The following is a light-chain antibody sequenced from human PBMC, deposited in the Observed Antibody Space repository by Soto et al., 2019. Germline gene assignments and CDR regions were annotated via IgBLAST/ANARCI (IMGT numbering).Light chain of an antibody. Sequence: EIVLTQSPGTLSLSPGERGTLSCRTSQRVASNNLAWFQQKPGQAPKLLIYGTSSRAPGIPDRFSGSGSGTDFTLTISRLEPEDFAVYHCQKYDRDPYNFGQGTK. J-gene: IGKJ2*01. CDR1: QRVASNN. CDR2: GTS. V-gene: IGKV3-20*01. CDR3: QKYDRDPYN.